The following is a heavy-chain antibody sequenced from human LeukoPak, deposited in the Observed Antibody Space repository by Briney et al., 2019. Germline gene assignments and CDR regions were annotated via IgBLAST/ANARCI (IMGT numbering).Heavy chain of an antibody. V-gene: IGHV4-59*08. CDR3: ARQEVGESNPPYFDY. D-gene: IGHD3-10*01. Sequence: SETLSLTCTVYGGSISSYYWSWIRQPPGKGLEWIGYIYYSGSTNYNPSLKSRVTISVDTSKNQFSLKLSSVTAADTAVYYCARQEVGESNPPYFDYWGQGTLVTVSS. CDR1: GGSISSYY. J-gene: IGHJ4*02. CDR2: IYYSGST.